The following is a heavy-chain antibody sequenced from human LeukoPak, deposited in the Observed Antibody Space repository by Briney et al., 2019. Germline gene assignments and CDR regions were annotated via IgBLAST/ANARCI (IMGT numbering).Heavy chain of an antibody. CDR3: ARGKSRMDV. CDR2: ISYDGSNK. V-gene: IGHV3-30*03. CDR1: GFTFSSYG. Sequence: GGSLRLSCAASGFTFSSYGMHWVRQAPGKGLEWVAVISYDGSNKYYADSVKGRFTISRDNAKNSLYLQMNSLRDEDTAVYYCARGKSRMDVWGQGTTVTVSS. J-gene: IGHJ6*02.